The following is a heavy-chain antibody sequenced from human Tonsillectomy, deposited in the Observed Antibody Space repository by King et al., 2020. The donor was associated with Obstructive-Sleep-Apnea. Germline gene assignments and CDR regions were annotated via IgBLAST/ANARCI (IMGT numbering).Heavy chain of an antibody. Sequence: VQLVESGGGVVQPGGSLRLSCAASGFTFSSYGMHWVRQAPGKGLEWVAVIWYDGSNKYYGDSVKGRFTISRDNSKNTLYLQMNNLRAEDTAGYYCARDSGYSSSWPDYWGQGTLVTVSS. CDR1: GFTFSSYG. D-gene: IGHD6-13*01. CDR3: ARDSGYSSSWPDY. CDR2: IWYDGSNK. J-gene: IGHJ4*02. V-gene: IGHV3-33*01.